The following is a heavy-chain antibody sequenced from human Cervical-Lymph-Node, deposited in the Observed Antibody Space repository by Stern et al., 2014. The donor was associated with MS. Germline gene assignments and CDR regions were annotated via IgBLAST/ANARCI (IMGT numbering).Heavy chain of an antibody. CDR1: GFTFSSYG. D-gene: IGHD2-2*01. V-gene: IGHV3-30*18. J-gene: IGHJ6*02. CDR3: AKVGGNIVVVPAAAYYYYGMDV. CDR2: ISYDGSNK. Sequence: VQLVESGGGVVQPGRSLRLSCAASGFTFSSYGMHWVRQAPGKGLEWVAVISYDGSNKYCADSVKGRFTISRDNSKNTLYLKMNSLRAEDTAVYYCAKVGGNIVVVPAAAYYYYGMDVWGQGTTVTVSS.